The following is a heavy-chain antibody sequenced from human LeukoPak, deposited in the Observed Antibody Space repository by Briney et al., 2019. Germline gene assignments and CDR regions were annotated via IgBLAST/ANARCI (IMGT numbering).Heavy chain of an antibody. J-gene: IGHJ6*03. Sequence: ASVKVSCKASGYTFTGYYMHWVRQAPGQGLEWMGWINPNSGGTNYAQQFQGRVTMTRDTSISTAYMELSRLRSDDTAVYYCARDRGGVTTFYYYMDVWGKGTTVTISS. V-gene: IGHV1-2*02. CDR3: ARDRGGVTTFYYYMDV. D-gene: IGHD4-17*01. CDR1: GYTFTGYY. CDR2: INPNSGGT.